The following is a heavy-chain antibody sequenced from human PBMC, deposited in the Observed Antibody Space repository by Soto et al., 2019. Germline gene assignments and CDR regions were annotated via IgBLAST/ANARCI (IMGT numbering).Heavy chain of an antibody. Sequence: GGSLRLSCAASGFTFSSFGMNWVRQAPGKGLEWVSSISSSGSYIYYADSVKGRFTISRDNAKRSLYLQMMSLTAEDTAIYYCVRGGGGGLFDPWGQGTRVTVSS. CDR1: GFTFSSFG. CDR3: VRGGGGGLFDP. CDR2: ISSSGSYI. D-gene: IGHD2-15*01. V-gene: IGHV3-21*01. J-gene: IGHJ5*02.